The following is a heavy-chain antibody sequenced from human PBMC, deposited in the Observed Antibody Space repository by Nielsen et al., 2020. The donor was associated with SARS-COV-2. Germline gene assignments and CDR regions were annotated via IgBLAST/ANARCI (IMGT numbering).Heavy chain of an antibody. CDR2: IWYDGSNK. CDR1: GFTFSSYG. Sequence: GESLKISCAASGFTFSSYGMHWVRQAPGKGLEWVAVIWYDGSNKYYADSVKGRFTISRDNSKNTVYLQMHSLRAEDTALYYCAKENFESTDYGEDAFDVWGQGTLVTVSS. CDR3: AKENFESTDYGEDAFDV. J-gene: IGHJ3*01. D-gene: IGHD4/OR15-4a*01. V-gene: IGHV3-33*06.